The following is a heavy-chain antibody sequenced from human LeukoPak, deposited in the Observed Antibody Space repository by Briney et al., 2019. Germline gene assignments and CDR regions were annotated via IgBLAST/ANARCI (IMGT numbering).Heavy chain of an antibody. J-gene: IGHJ4*02. Sequence: ASVKVSCKASGYTVTGYYIHWVRQAPGQGLEWVGYINPSTAGTTYAQNFQGRVTMTTDSPITTAYMELSRLTSDDTAVYYCAREWDFWGQGTLVTVSS. CDR2: INPSTAGT. V-gene: IGHV1-2*02. CDR3: AREWDF. CDR1: GYTVTGYY.